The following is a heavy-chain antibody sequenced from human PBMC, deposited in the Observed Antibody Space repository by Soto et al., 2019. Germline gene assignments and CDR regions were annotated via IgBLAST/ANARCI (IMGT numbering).Heavy chain of an antibody. V-gene: IGHV3-33*01. CDR2: IWYDGSNK. CDR3: ARDHGDLYYFDY. D-gene: IGHD4-17*01. CDR1: GFTFSSYG. J-gene: IGHJ4*02. Sequence: GGSLRLPCAASGFTFSSYGMHWVRQAPGKGLEWVAVIWYDGSNKYYADSVKGRFTISRDNSKNTLYLQMNSLRAEDTAVYYCARDHGDLYYFDYWGQGTLVTVSS.